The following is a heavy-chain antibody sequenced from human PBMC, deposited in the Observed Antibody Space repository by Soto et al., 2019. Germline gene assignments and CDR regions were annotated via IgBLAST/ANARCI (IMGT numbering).Heavy chain of an antibody. J-gene: IGHJ4*02. CDR1: GFTFSSYR. CDR3: ARQTSSWYREFDY. CDR2: ISSSSSTI. Sequence: PAGSLKPSCAAPGFTFSSYRMSWVLQAPGKGLEWVSYISSSSSTIYYADSVKGRFTISRDNAKNSLYLQMNSLRDEDTAVYYCARQTSSWYREFDYWGQGTMVTVSS. D-gene: IGHD6-13*01. V-gene: IGHV3-48*02.